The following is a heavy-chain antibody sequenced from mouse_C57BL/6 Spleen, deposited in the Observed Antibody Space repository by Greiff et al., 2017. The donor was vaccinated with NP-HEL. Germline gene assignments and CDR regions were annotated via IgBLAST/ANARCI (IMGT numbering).Heavy chain of an antibody. CDR2: ISSGGSYT. Sequence: EVMLVESGGDLVKPGGSLKLSCAASGFTFSSYGMSWVRQTPDKRLEWVATISSGGSYTYYPDSVKGRFTISRDNAKNTLYLQMSSLKSEDTAMYYCARHCDVRFWFAYWGQGTLVTVSA. D-gene: IGHD2-13*01. CDR1: GFTFSSYG. V-gene: IGHV5-6*01. CDR3: ARHCDVRFWFAY. J-gene: IGHJ3*01.